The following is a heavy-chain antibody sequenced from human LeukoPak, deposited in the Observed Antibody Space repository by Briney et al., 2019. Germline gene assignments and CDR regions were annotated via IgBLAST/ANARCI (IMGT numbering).Heavy chain of an antibody. Sequence: GGSLRLSCAASGFTFSSYDRHWVRQATGRGLGWVSAIVTAGDTYTPGSVKGRFTISRENAKNSLYLQMKSLRAGDPAVYYCARVRGSTVTTPGAFDIWGQGTMVTVSS. V-gene: IGHV3-13*01. J-gene: IGHJ3*02. D-gene: IGHD4-17*01. CDR1: GFTFSSYD. CDR2: IVTAGDT. CDR3: ARVRGSTVTTPGAFDI.